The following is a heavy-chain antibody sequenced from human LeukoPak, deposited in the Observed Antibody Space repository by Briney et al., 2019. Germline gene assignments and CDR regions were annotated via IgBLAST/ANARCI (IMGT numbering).Heavy chain of an antibody. CDR3: ARVAIPGVCYFAY. J-gene: IGHJ4*02. Sequence: PGRSLRLSCAASGFTFTIYWMHWVRQAPGKGLVWVSRINSVGSSTSYADSVKGRFTIARDNATNSMCLQMNSLRTAEMGVYYCARVAIPGVCYFAYWGQGTPVTVPS. V-gene: IGHV3-74*01. CDR1: GFTFTIYW. CDR2: INSVGSST. D-gene: IGHD5-18*01.